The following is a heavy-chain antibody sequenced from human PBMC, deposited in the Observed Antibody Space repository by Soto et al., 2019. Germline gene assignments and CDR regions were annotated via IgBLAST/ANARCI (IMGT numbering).Heavy chain of an antibody. V-gene: IGHV3-23*01. Sequence: GGSRRLPCAAAGFTFSSYAMGWVRQAEGKGLEWVSVISASGGNIHYADSVKGRFTISRDNSNNSLYLQMNSLRVEDTAVYNCATHDFRGTTGRTWGQGTLVTVSS. D-gene: IGHD1-1*01. CDR1: GFTFSSYA. CDR2: ISASGGNI. CDR3: ATHDFRGTTGRT. J-gene: IGHJ4*02.